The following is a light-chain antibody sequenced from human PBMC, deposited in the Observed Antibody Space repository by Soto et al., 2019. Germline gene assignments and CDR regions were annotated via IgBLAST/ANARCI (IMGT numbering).Light chain of an antibody. CDR1: QSVSSSY. J-gene: IGKJ5*01. CDR3: QQYVSSP. Sequence: EIVLTQSPGTLSLSPGERATLSCRASQSVSSSYLAWYQQKPGQAPRLLIYGASSRATGILDRFSGSGPGTDFTLTIGRLEPEDFAVYYCQQYVSSPFGQGTRMEIK. V-gene: IGKV3-20*01. CDR2: GAS.